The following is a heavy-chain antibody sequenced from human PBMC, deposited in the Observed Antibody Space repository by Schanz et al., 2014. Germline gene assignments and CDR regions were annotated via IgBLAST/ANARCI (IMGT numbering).Heavy chain of an antibody. V-gene: IGHV4-31*03. Sequence: QVQLQESGPGLVKPSQTLSLTCTVSGDSISSGGYYWSWIRQHPGKGLEWIGYISYSGVTYYNPSLKSRVTISMHTSKNQFSLKLSSVTAADTAVYYCARGHHPHGITVAARGFDPWGQGTLVTGSS. J-gene: IGHJ5*02. D-gene: IGHD6-19*01. CDR3: ARGHHPHGITVAARGFDP. CDR1: GDSISSGGYY. CDR2: ISYSGVT.